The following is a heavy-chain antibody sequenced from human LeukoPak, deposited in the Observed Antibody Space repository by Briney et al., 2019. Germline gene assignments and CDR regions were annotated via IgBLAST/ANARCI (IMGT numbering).Heavy chain of an antibody. J-gene: IGHJ2*01. CDR1: GDPINSYY. CDR2: IYYSGST. D-gene: IGHD2-21*01. CDR3: ARTAYARFFDL. Sequence: SETLSLTCTVSGDPINSYYWSWIRQPPGKGLEWIGHIYYSGSTNYNPSPKSRVTISIDTSKNQFSLKLSSVTAADTAVYYCARTAYARFFDLWGRGTLVTVSS. V-gene: IGHV4-59*01.